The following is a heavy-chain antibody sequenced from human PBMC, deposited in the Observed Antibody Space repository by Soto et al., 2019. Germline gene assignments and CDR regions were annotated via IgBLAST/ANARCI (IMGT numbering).Heavy chain of an antibody. J-gene: IGHJ3*02. Sequence: RSLRLSCAASGFTFSNAWMNWVRQAPGKGLEWVGRIKSKTDGGTTDYAAPVKGRFTISRDDSKNTLYLQMNSLKTEDTAVYYCTTDLTSPHCGGDCSLYGAFDIWGQGTMVTVSS. CDR2: IKSKTDGGTT. D-gene: IGHD2-21*02. V-gene: IGHV3-15*07. CDR3: TTDLTSPHCGGDCSLYGAFDI. CDR1: GFTFSNAW.